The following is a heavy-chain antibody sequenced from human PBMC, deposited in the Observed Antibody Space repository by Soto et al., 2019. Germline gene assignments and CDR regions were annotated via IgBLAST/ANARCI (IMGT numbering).Heavy chain of an antibody. CDR3: ARGVYSSSWSQFDY. D-gene: IGHD6-13*01. Sequence: SETLSLTCAVSSGSISSSNWWSWVRQPPGKGLEWFGEIYHSGSTNYNPSLKSRVTISVDKSKNQFSLKLSSVTAADTAVYYCARGVYSSSWSQFDYWGQGTLVTVSS. CDR2: IYHSGST. CDR1: SGSISSSNW. J-gene: IGHJ4*02. V-gene: IGHV4-4*02.